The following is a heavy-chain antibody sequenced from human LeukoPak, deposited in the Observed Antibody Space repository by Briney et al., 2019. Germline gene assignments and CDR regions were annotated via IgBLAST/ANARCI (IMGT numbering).Heavy chain of an antibody. CDR3: AREANRDCSSTSCFFDY. Sequence: PSETLSLTCAVYGGSFSGYYWSWIRQPPGKGLEWIGEINHSGSTNYNPSLKSRVTISVDTSKNQFSLKLSSVTAAGTAVYYCAREANRDCSSTSCFFDYWGQGTLVTVSS. D-gene: IGHD2-2*01. V-gene: IGHV4-34*01. J-gene: IGHJ4*02. CDR1: GGSFSGYY. CDR2: INHSGST.